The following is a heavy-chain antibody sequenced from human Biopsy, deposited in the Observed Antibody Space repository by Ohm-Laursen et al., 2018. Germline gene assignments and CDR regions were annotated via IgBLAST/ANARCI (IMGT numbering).Heavy chain of an antibody. CDR2: ISSSSNYL. CDR3: ARAPFGSGSYSEFDY. Sequence: SLRLSCSASGFSISPYSMNWVRQAPGKGLEWVSSISSSSNYLYYADSVRGRFTISRDNAKNSLYLQMNSLRGEDTAVYYCARAPFGSGSYSEFDYWGQGSLVTVSS. J-gene: IGHJ4*02. D-gene: IGHD3-22*01. CDR1: GFSISPYS. V-gene: IGHV3-21*01.